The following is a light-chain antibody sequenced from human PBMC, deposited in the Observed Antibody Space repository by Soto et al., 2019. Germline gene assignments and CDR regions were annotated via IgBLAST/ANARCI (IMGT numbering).Light chain of an antibody. CDR2: DAS. V-gene: IGKV1-5*01. Sequence: DIQMTQSPSILSASVGDRVTITCRASQSIGGWLAWYQQKPGEAPKLLIYDASTLQHGVPFRFSGSGSATEFTLTISSLQPDDFAAYYCQQYSTYPLIFGGGTRVEIK. CDR3: QQYSTYPLI. J-gene: IGKJ4*01. CDR1: QSIGGW.